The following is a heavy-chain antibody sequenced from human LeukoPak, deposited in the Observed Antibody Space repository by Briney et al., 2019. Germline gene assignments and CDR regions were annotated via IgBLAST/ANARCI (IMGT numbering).Heavy chain of an antibody. CDR2: ISYDGSNK. V-gene: IGHV3-30-3*01. J-gene: IGHJ4*02. Sequence: GGSLRLSCAASGFTFSSYAMHWVRQAPGKGLEWVAVISYDGSNKYYADSVKGRFTISRDNSKNTLYLQMNSLRAEDTAVYYCARVEGALRFLEWLSFFDYWGQGTLVTVSS. CDR1: GFTFSSYA. CDR3: ARVEGALRFLEWLSFFDY. D-gene: IGHD3-3*01.